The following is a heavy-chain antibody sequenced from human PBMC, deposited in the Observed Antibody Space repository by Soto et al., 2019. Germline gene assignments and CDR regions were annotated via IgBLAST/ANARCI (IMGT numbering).Heavy chain of an antibody. Sequence: GGSLRLSCAASGFTFSSYGMHWVRQAPGKGLEWVAVIWYDGSNKYYADSVKGRFTISRDNSKNTLYLQMNSLRAEDTAVYYCARAAPRGVVVVAYYFDYWGQGTLVTVSS. V-gene: IGHV3-33*01. CDR2: IWYDGSNK. CDR3: ARAAPRGVVVVAYYFDY. CDR1: GFTFSSYG. D-gene: IGHD2-15*01. J-gene: IGHJ4*02.